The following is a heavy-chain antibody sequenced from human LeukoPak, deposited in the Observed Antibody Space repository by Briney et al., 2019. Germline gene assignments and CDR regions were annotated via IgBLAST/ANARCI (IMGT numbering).Heavy chain of an antibody. D-gene: IGHD6-13*01. CDR3: ARVAYGSSWYVDY. J-gene: IGHJ4*02. CDR2: INSDGRST. CDR1: GFTFSSYW. Sequence: PGGSLRLSCAASGFTFSSYWMHWVRQVPGKGLAWVSRINSDGRSTSYADSVKGRFTISRDNAKNTLYLQMNSLTAEDTAVHYCARVAYGSSWYVDYWGQGNLVTVSS. V-gene: IGHV3-74*01.